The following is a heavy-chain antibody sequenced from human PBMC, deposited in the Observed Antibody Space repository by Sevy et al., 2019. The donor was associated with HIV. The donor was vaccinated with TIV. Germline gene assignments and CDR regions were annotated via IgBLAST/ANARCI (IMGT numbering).Heavy chain of an antibody. Sequence: GGSLRLSCAASGFTFNTHAMIWVRQAPGKGLEWVSVISGIGSSTYYADSVKGRFTISRDNSKNTLYLQMNSSRAEDTAVYYCAKALNPALESMIEVIFRSLKGFDVWGQGTMVTVSS. D-gene: IGHD3-22*01. CDR2: ISGIGSST. CDR3: AKALNPALESMIEVIFRSLKGFDV. V-gene: IGHV3-23*01. J-gene: IGHJ3*01. CDR1: GFTFNTHA.